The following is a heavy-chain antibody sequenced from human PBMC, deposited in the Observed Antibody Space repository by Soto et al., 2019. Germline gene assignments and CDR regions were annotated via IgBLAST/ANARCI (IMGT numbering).Heavy chain of an antibody. Sequence: PSVSLSLTCSLAGISISGYYSSSIRQPPGKELEWIGYMYNTGSTVYNPSFKSRVTISVDTSKNQFSLKLNSVTAADTAVYYCARDLWGYCGTDCYPLDVWGQGTTVT. CDR1: GISISGYY. J-gene: IGHJ6*02. CDR3: ARDLWGYCGTDCYPLDV. D-gene: IGHD2-21*02. CDR2: MYNTGST. V-gene: IGHV4-59*01.